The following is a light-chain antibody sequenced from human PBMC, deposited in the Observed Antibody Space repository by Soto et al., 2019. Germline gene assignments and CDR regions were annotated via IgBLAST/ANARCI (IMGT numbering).Light chain of an antibody. CDR2: DVS. J-gene: IGLJ2*01. CDR1: SSDVGGYNY. CDR3: SSYTSSSTLVV. V-gene: IGLV2-14*01. Sequence: QSVLTQPASVSGSPGQSITISCTGTSSDVGGYNYVSWYQQHPGKAPKLMIYDVSNRPSGVSNRFSGSKSSNTASLTISGLQAEDEADYYCSSYTSSSTLVVFGGGTKLT.